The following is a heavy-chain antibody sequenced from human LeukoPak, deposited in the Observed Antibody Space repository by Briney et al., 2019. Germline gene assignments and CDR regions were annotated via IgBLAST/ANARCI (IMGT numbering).Heavy chain of an antibody. J-gene: IGHJ4*02. V-gene: IGHV1-8*01. Sequence: ASVKVSCKASGYTFTSYDINWVRQATGQGLEWMGWMNPNSGNTGYAQKFQGRVTITRDTSISTAYMELSRLRSDDTAVYYCARDPDDYSNYWGQGTLVTVSS. D-gene: IGHD4-11*01. CDR1: GYTFTSYD. CDR3: ARDPDDYSNY. CDR2: MNPNSGNT.